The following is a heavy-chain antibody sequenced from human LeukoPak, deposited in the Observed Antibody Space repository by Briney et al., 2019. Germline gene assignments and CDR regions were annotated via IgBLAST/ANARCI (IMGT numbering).Heavy chain of an antibody. J-gene: IGHJ5*02. V-gene: IGHV4-39*01. D-gene: IGHD3-3*01. Sequence: PSETLSLTCTVSGGSISSSYYYWGWIRQPPGKGLEWIGSIYSSGSTYYNPSLKSRVTISVDTSKNQFSLKLSSVTAADTAVYYCARQGYYDFWTWGQGTLVTVSS. CDR2: IYSSGST. CDR3: ARQGYYDFWT. CDR1: GGSISSSYYY.